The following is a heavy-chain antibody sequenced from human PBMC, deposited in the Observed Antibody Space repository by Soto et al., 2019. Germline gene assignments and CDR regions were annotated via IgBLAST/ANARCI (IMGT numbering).Heavy chain of an antibody. V-gene: IGHV4-31*03. CDR3: AREVEMATIYDY. D-gene: IGHD5-12*01. J-gene: IGHJ4*02. CDR1: GGSISSGGYY. CDR2: IYYSGST. Sequence: TLSLTCTVSGGSISSGGYYWSWIRQHPGKGLEWIGYIYYSGSTYYNPSLKSRVTISVDTSKNQFSLKLSSVTAADTAVYYCAREVEMATIYDYWGQGTLVTVSS.